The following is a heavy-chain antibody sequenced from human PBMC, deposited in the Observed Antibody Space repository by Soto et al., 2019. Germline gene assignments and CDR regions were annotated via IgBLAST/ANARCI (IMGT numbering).Heavy chain of an antibody. CDR2: IKSKTDGGTT. CDR3: TTAQGHSGYEIYYYYYMDV. CDR1: GFTFSNAW. Sequence: GGSLRLSCAASGFTFSNAWMSWVRQAPGKGLEWVGRIKSKTDGGTTDYAAPVKGSFTISRDDSKNTLYLQMNSLKTEDTAVYYCTTAQGHSGYEIYYYYYMDVWGKGTTVTVSS. D-gene: IGHD5-12*01. V-gene: IGHV3-15*01. J-gene: IGHJ6*03.